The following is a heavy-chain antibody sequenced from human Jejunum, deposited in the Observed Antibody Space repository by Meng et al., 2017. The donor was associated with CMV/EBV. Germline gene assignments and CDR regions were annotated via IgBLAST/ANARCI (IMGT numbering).Heavy chain of an antibody. D-gene: IGHD3-16*01. V-gene: IGHV1-18*01. CDR2: ISAYDGNT. CDR1: GNSYNSDG. CDR3: ARGQYYLYYDFMDV. Sequence: SGNSYNSDGINWVRQAPGQGLEWMGWISAYDGNTKSAQKFQGRVTVTTDTSTNTAYMELRSLRSDDTAVYYCARGQYYLYYDFMDVWGQGTTVTVSS. J-gene: IGHJ6*02.